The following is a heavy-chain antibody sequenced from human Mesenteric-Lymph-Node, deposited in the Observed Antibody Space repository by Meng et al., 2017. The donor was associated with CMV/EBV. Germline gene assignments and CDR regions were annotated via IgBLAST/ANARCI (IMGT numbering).Heavy chain of an antibody. V-gene: IGHV4-59*01. J-gene: IGHJ4*02. CDR2: IHYSGST. CDR1: GGSISSYY. Sequence: GSLRLSCTVSGGSISSYYWSWIRQPPGKGLEWIGYIHYSGSTNYNPSLKSRVTISVDTSKNQFSLKLSSVTAADTAVYYCARETYYDFWSGYFFDYWGQGTLVTVSS. CDR3: ARETYYDFWSGYFFDY. D-gene: IGHD3-3*01.